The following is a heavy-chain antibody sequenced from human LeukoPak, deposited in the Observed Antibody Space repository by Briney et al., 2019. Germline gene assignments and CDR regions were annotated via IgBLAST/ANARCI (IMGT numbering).Heavy chain of an antibody. CDR2: ISGSGSST. J-gene: IGHJ4*02. CDR1: GFTFSSFG. CDR3: AKRVHDY. Sequence: GGSLRLSCAASGFTFSSFGMSWVRHAPGKGLEWVSAISGSGSSTYYADSVKGRFTISRDNSKNTLYLEMNSLRAEDTAVYYCAKRVHDYWGQGTLVTVSS. V-gene: IGHV3-23*01.